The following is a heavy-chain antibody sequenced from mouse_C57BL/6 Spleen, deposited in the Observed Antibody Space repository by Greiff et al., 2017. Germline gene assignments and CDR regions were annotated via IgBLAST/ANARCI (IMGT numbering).Heavy chain of an antibody. D-gene: IGHD2-4*01. CDR2: IYPGDGDT. J-gene: IGHJ3*01. Sequence: QVQLKESGPELVKPGASVKISCKASGYAFSSSWMNWVKQRPGKGLEWIGRIYPGDGDTNYNGKFKGKATLTADKSSSTAYMQLSSLTSEDSAVYFCARSYDYDGPPFAYWGQGTLVTVSA. V-gene: IGHV1-82*01. CDR3: ARSYDYDGPPFAY. CDR1: GYAFSSSW.